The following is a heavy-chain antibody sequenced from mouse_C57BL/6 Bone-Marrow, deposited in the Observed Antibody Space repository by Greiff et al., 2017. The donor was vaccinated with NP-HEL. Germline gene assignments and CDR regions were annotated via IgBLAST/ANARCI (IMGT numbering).Heavy chain of an antibody. CDR1: GFSLTSYG. J-gene: IGHJ1*03. CDR2: IWSGGST. Sequence: VQRVESGPGLVQPSQSLSITCTVSGFSLTSYGVHWVRQSPGKGLEWLGVIWSGGSTDYNAAFISRLSISKDNSKSQVFFKMNSLQADDTAIYYCARWYYGSSYVRDWYFDVWGTGTTVTVSS. CDR3: ARWYYGSSYVRDWYFDV. D-gene: IGHD1-1*01. V-gene: IGHV2-2*01.